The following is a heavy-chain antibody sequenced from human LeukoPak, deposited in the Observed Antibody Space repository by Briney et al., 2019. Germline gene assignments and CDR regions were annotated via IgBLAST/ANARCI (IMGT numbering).Heavy chain of an antibody. CDR2: IKSTTGGGTT. Sequence: PGGSRRLSCAASGFTFSNAWMSWVRQAPGKGLEWVGRIKSTTGGGTTDYAAPVKGRFTISRDDSKNTLYLQMNSLKAEDTTFYYCTTVGEWLFNWGQGTLVTVSS. CDR3: TTVGEWLFN. V-gene: IGHV3-15*01. D-gene: IGHD3-3*01. J-gene: IGHJ4*02. CDR1: GFTFSNAW.